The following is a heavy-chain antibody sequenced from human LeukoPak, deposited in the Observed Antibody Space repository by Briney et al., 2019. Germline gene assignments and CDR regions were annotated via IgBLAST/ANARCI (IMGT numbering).Heavy chain of an antibody. J-gene: IGHJ5*02. Sequence: ASVKVSCKASGYTFTSYYMHWVRQAPGQGLEWMGIINPSGGSTSYAQKFQGRVTMTRDTSTSTVYMELSSLRSEDTAVYYCAGDDGADSSSKLENWFDPWGQGTLVTISS. CDR1: GYTFTSYY. D-gene: IGHD6-13*01. V-gene: IGHV1-46*01. CDR2: INPSGGST. CDR3: AGDDGADSSSKLENWFDP.